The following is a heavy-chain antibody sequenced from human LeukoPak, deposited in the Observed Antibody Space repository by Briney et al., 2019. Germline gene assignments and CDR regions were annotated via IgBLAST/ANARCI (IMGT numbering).Heavy chain of an antibody. J-gene: IGHJ6*03. CDR3: ARSVGATNYYYYMDV. D-gene: IGHD1-26*01. CDR1: GYTFTSYD. Sequence: GASVKVSCKASGYTFTSYDINWVRQATGQGLEWMGWMNPNSGNTGYAQKFQGRVTMTRNTSISTAYVELSSLRSEDTAEYYCARSVGATNYYYYMDVWGKGTTVTVSS. CDR2: MNPNSGNT. V-gene: IGHV1-8*01.